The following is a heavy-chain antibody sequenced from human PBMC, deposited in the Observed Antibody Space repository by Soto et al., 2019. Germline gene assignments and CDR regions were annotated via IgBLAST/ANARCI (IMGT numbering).Heavy chain of an antibody. D-gene: IGHD6-6*01. CDR2: IYSGGST. CDR3: ARDHIAAQAFDI. J-gene: IGHJ3*02. CDR1: GFTVSSNY. Sequence: GGSLRLSCAASGFTVSSNYMSWVRQAPGKGLEWVSVIYSGGSTYYADSVKGRFTISRDNSKNTMYLQRNSLRAEDTAVYYCARDHIAAQAFDIWGQGTMVTVSS. V-gene: IGHV3-53*01.